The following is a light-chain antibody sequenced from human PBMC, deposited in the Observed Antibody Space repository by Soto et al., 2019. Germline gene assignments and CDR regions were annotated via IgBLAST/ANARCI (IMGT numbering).Light chain of an antibody. CDR3: QRSSITLA. Sequence: DSQMPQYPSSLSASVGDRVTITCRASHSISSYLNWYPQKPWKAPKLLIYSASSLQSGVPSRFSGSGSGTDFTLINSRLRAVDVESYHCQRSSITLALGQGTRLEIK. CDR2: SAS. CDR1: HSISSY. J-gene: IGKJ5*01. V-gene: IGKV1-39*01.